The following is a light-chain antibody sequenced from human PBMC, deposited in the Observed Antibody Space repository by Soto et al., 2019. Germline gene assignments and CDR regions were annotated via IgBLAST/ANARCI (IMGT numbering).Light chain of an antibody. CDR3: QQYNSWPPLFT. CDR2: GAS. V-gene: IGKV3-15*01. CDR1: QSVGYN. Sequence: ERVMTQSPATLSVSPGERVTLSCRASQSVGYNLAWYQQKPGQAPRLLIYGASTRAPGIPARFSCSGSGTEFTLTISSLQSEDFAVDYCQQYNSWPPLFTFGPGTKVDIK. J-gene: IGKJ3*01.